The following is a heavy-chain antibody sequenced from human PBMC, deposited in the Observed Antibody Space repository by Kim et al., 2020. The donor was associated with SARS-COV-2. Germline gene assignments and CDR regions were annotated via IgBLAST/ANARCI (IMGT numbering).Heavy chain of an antibody. J-gene: IGHJ5*02. Sequence: GESLKISCKGSGYSFTSYWIGWVRQMPGKGLEWMGIIYPGDSDTRYSPSFQGQVTISADKSISTAYLQWSSLKASDTAMYYCARHPGYSSSWYDWWFDPWGQGTLVTVSS. CDR2: IYPGDSDT. CDR1: GYSFTSYW. V-gene: IGHV5-51*01. D-gene: IGHD6-13*01. CDR3: ARHPGYSSSWYDWWFDP.